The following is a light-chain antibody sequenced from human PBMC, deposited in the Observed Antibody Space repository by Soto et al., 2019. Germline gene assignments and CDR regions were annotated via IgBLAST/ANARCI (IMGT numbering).Light chain of an antibody. J-gene: IGLJ1*01. V-gene: IGLV2-18*01. CDR1: ITDFVGYNR. CDR2: EVS. CDR3: SLYTSENAYV. Sequence: QSVVTQPASVCGSPGQSVTISCTGTITDFVGYNRVSWYQQPPGTAPKLMIYEVSKRPSGVPDHFSGSKSGNTASLTISGLQAADEADYYCSLYTSENAYVFGTGTQSPS.